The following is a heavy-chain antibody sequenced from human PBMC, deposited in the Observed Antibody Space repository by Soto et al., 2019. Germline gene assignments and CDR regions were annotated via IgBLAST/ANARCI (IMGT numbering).Heavy chain of an antibody. CDR2: IYTSGST. V-gene: IGHV4-4*07. J-gene: IGHJ4*02. CDR3: ARDMSSLNYDFWSGYSYYFDY. CDR1: GGSISSYY. D-gene: IGHD3-3*01. Sequence: SETLSLTCTVSGGSISSYYWSWIRQPAGKGLEWIGRIYTSGSTNYNPSLKSRVTMSVDTSKNQFSLKLSSVTAADTAVYYCARDMSSLNYDFWSGYSYYFDYWGQGTLVTSPQ.